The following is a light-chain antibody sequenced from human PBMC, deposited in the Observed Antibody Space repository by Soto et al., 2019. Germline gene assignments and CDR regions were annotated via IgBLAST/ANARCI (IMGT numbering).Light chain of an antibody. CDR1: SSDVGGYNS. CDR3: SSYTSSRAYV. J-gene: IGLJ1*01. CDR2: EVS. V-gene: IGLV2-14*01. Sequence: QSALTQPASVSGSPGQSITSSCTGTSSDVGGYNSVSWYQQQSGKAPKLLIHEVSNRPSGVSNRFSGSKSGNTASLTISGLQAEDEADYYCSSYTSSRAYVFGIGSKVTVL.